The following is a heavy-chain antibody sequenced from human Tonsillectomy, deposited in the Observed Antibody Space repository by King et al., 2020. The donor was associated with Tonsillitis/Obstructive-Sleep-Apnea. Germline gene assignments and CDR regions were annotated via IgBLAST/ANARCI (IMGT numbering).Heavy chain of an antibody. V-gene: IGHV3-30*01. CDR3: ARDFVARGFYYFYYYMDV. CDR2: ISYEGSNT. J-gene: IGHJ6*03. D-gene: IGHD3-3*01. Sequence: VQLVESGGGVVQPGRSLRLSCAASGFTFSNYAMDWVRQAPGKGLEWVAVISYEGSNTYYADSVKGRFTISRDNSKNTLYLQMNSLRAEDTAVYYCARDFVARGFYYFYYYMDVWGKGTTVTVSS. CDR1: GFTFSNYA.